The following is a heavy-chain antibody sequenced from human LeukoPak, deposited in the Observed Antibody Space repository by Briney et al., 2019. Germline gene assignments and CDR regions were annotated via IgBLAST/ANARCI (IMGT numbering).Heavy chain of an antibody. Sequence: SETLSLTCTVSGYSISSGYYWGWIRQPPGKGLEWIGSIYHSGSTYYNPSLKSRVTISVDTSKNQFSLKLSSVTAADTAVYYCAREESSSWYPYYYYMDVWGEGTTVTVSS. CDR1: GYSISSGYY. J-gene: IGHJ6*03. CDR3: AREESSSWYPYYYYMDV. V-gene: IGHV4-38-2*02. CDR2: IYHSGST. D-gene: IGHD6-13*01.